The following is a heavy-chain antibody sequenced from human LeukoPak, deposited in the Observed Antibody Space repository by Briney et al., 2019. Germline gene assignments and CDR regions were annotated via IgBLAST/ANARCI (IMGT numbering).Heavy chain of an antibody. CDR2: IYTSGST. Sequence: PSETLSLTCTVSGGSISSYYWSWIRQPAGKGLEWIGRIYTSGSTNYNPSLKSRVTMSVDTSKNQFSLKLSSVTAADTAVYYCAREAPYYDFWPTPFDYWGQGTLVTVSS. D-gene: IGHD3-3*01. CDR1: GGSISSYY. J-gene: IGHJ4*02. V-gene: IGHV4-4*07. CDR3: AREAPYYDFWPTPFDY.